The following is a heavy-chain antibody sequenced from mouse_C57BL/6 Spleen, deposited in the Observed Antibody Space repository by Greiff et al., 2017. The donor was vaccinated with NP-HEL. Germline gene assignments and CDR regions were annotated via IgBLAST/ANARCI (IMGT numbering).Heavy chain of an antibody. D-gene: IGHD1-1*01. CDR1: GYTFTSYW. CDR3: ARSGLLNPTGFAY. J-gene: IGHJ3*01. Sequence: QVQLQQPGAELVRPGSSVKLSCKASGYTFTSYWMHWVKQRPIQGLEWIGNIDPSDSETHYNQKFKDKATLTVDKSSSTAYMQLSSLTSEDSAVYYCARSGLLNPTGFAYWGQGTLVTVSA. CDR2: IDPSDSET. V-gene: IGHV1-52*01.